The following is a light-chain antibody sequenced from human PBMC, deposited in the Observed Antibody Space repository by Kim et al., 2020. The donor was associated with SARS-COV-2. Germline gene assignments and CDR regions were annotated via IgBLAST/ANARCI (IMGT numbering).Light chain of an antibody. CDR3: QSYDGSLSGSVV. CDR1: SSNIGAGYE. V-gene: IGLV1-40*01. J-gene: IGLJ2*01. Sequence: VTISCTGSSSNIGAGYEIHWYQQLPGTAPKLIIYANTNRPSGVPDRFSGSKSGTSASLAITGLQPEDEADYYCQSYDGSLSGSVVFGGGTQLTVL. CDR2: ANT.